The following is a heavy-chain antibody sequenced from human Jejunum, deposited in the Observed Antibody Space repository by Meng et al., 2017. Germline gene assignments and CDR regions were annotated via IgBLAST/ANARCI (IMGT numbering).Heavy chain of an antibody. CDR3: ARRGGAYSTGHFPHFDD. J-gene: IGHJ4*02. CDR2: VFHTGSS. V-gene: IGHV4-4*02. Sequence: QVQLEESGPGLVKPSGTLSLTCAVSGGSISSTNWWSWVRQPPGKGPEWIGDVFHTGSSNYSLSLRSRVTISVDKSKNQFSLNLSSVTAADTAVYFCARRGGAYSTGHFPHFDDWGQGTLVTVSS. CDR1: GGSISSTNW. D-gene: IGHD6-19*01.